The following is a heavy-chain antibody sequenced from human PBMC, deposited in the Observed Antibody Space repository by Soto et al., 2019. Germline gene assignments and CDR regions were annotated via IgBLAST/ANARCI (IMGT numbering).Heavy chain of an antibody. CDR2: ISGKSTYI. J-gene: IGHJ4*02. D-gene: IGHD4-17*01. CDR3: ARDKGYGDDLDS. V-gene: IGHV3-21*01. Sequence: VQLVESGGGLVKPGGSLRLSCAASGFSFSDYYMSWVRQAPGKGLEWVSSISGKSTYIYYAASVKGRFTISRENARNSVYLQMHSLRAEDTAVYYCARDKGYGDDLDSWGQGPLVTVSS. CDR1: GFSFSDYY.